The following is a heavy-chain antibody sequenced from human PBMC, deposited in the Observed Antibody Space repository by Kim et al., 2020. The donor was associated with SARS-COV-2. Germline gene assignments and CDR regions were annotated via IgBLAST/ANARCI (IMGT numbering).Heavy chain of an antibody. CDR3: ATFQHYTSDKRLEH. D-gene: IGHD2-2*02. V-gene: IGHV4-59*08. J-gene: IGHJ4*02. CDR2: IWYNGAT. CDR1: GGSLAPYY. Sequence: SETLSLTCTVSGGSLAPYYWTWIRQAPGKGLEWIGWIWYNGATRYNPSLQSRLTLSVDTSESQVSLMLRSVAAADTAVYYCATFQHYTSDKRLEHWGPGT.